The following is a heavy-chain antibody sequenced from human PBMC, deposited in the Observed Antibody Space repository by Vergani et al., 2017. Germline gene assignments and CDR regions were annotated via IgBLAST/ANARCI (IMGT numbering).Heavy chain of an antibody. J-gene: IGHJ4*02. CDR3: ARVPSSKDWFYYSGGWYYVDY. V-gene: IGHV5-10-1*01. CDR2: IDPSDSYT. CDR1: GYSFTSYW. D-gene: IGHD6-19*01. Sequence: EVQLVQSGAEVKKPGESLRISCKGSGYSFTSYWISWVRQMPGKGLEWMGRIDPSDSYTNYSPSFQGHVTISADKSISTAYLQWSSLKASDTAMYYCARVPSSKDWFYYSGGWYYVDYGGQGTLVTV.